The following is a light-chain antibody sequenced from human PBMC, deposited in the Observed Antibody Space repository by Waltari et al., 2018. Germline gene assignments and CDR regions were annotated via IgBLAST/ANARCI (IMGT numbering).Light chain of an antibody. V-gene: IGKV1-27*01. CDR1: QGIGNN. CDR2: AAS. CDR3: QKYNTALPELT. Sequence: DIQMTQSPSSLSASVGDRVTITCRASQGIGNNLVWYQQKPGKVPKVLIYAASTLQSVVPSRFSGSGSGTDFTLTISSLQPEDVATYYCQKYNTALPELTFGGGTKVEIK. J-gene: IGKJ4*01.